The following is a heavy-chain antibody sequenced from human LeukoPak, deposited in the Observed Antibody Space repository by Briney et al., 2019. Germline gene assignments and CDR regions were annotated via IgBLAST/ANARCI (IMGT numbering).Heavy chain of an antibody. CDR2: IYYSASP. CDR1: GGSTSGSSYY. D-gene: IGHD2-21*02. J-gene: IGHJ4*02. Sequence: KPSETLSLTCSVSGGSTSGSSYYWGWIRQPPGKGLEWIGKIYYSASPSYNPSLKCRAIMSIDTSKNQFSLKVHSVTATDTAVYYCAKTVWSRLAAGLDSWGQGTLVTVSS. V-gene: IGHV4-39*01. CDR3: AKTVWSRLAAGLDS.